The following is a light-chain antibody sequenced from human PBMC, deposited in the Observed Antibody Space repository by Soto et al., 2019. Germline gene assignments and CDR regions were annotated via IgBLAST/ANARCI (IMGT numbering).Light chain of an antibody. J-gene: IGLJ3*02. Sequence: QSALTQPASVSGSPGQSITISCTGTSSDVGSYNFVSWYQQHPGKAPKLMIFEAGKRPSGVSNRFSGSKSGNTASLTISGRQAEDEADYYCCSYAGSRTWVFGGGTKLTVL. CDR1: SSDVGSYNF. V-gene: IGLV2-23*01. CDR2: EAG. CDR3: CSYAGSRTWV.